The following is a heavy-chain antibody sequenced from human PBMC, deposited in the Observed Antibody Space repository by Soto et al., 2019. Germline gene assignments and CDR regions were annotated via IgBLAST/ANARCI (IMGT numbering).Heavy chain of an antibody. CDR2: IYYSGSI. CDR1: GGSISSSSYY. V-gene: IGHV4-39*07. D-gene: IGHD4-17*01. Sequence: SETLSLTCSVSGGSISSSSYYWGWIRQPPGKGLEWIGSIYYSGSINYNPSLKSRVTISVDTSKNQFSLKLSSVTAADTAVYYCARRYGASFDYWGQGTLVTVSS. J-gene: IGHJ4*02. CDR3: ARRYGASFDY.